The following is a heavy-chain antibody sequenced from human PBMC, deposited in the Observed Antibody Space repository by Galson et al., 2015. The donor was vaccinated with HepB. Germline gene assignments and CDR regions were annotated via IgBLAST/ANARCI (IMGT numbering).Heavy chain of an antibody. D-gene: IGHD6-19*01. V-gene: IGHV3-23*01. CDR2: ISGDTYGT. CDR1: GFTFSDSN. CDR3: AKGRGWYTGFDS. J-gene: IGHJ4*02. Sequence: SLRLSCAASGFTFSDSNMSWIRQAPGKGLQWVSGISGDTYGTYYADSVKGRFTISRDNSNSRLYLQMTSVTAYDTATYYCAKGRGWYTGFDSWGQGALVTVSS.